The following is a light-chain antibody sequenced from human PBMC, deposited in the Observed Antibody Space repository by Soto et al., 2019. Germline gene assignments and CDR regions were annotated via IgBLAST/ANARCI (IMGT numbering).Light chain of an antibody. CDR2: DAS. Sequence: DIQMTQSPSTLSASVGDRVTITCRASQSISTWLAWYQQKPGKAPKLLIYDASSLESGVPSRFSGSGSGTELTITIRSMQPEDFASYYRQQYNSYSTFGQGTKVDIK. J-gene: IGKJ1*01. V-gene: IGKV1-5*01. CDR1: QSISTW. CDR3: QQYNSYST.